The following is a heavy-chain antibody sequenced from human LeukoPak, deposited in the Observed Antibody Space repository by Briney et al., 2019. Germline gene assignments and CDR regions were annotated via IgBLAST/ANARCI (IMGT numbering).Heavy chain of an antibody. D-gene: IGHD6-19*01. CDR1: RVAFNSYS. V-gene: IGHV3-23*01. CDR3: AKVSQPAGTTKYYFDY. Sequence: GGSLRLLWAASRVAFNSYSMSWARQAPGKGLVWVSAISGSGGSKYYADSVKGRFTISRDNSKNTLYLQMNSLRAEDTAVYYCAKVSQPAGTTKYYFDYWGQGTLVTVSS. CDR2: ISGSGGSK. J-gene: IGHJ4*02.